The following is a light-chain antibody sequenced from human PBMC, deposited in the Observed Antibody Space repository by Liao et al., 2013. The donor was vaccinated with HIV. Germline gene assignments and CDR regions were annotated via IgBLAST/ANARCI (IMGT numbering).Light chain of an antibody. Sequence: SYELTQPPSVSVSPGQTARITCSEDPLGDGYVSWYQQKQGQSPLLVIFKGNRRPSGIPERFSGSSSGNTATLTISETQPLDEAVYYCQTWTKNGVVFGGGTEVTVL. CDR1: PLGDGY. CDR2: KGN. V-gene: IGLV3-1*01. CDR3: QTWTKNGVV. J-gene: IGLJ2*01.